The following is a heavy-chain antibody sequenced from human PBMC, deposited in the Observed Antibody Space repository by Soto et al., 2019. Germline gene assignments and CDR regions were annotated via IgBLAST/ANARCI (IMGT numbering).Heavy chain of an antibody. V-gene: IGHV6-1*01. Sequence: PSQTLSLTCAISGDSVSSNSAAWNWIRQSPSRGLEWLGRTYYRSKWYNDYAVSVKSRITINPDTSKNQFSLQLYSVTPEDTAVDYCARVVGSGWYYYYGMDVCGQGTTVTVSS. CDR2: TYYRSKWYN. D-gene: IGHD6-19*01. CDR3: ARVVGSGWYYYYGMDV. CDR1: GDSVSSNSAA. J-gene: IGHJ6*02.